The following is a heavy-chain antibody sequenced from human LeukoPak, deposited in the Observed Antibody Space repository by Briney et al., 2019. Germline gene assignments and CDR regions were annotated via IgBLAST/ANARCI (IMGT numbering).Heavy chain of an antibody. CDR1: GGTFSSYA. J-gene: IGHJ3*02. CDR2: IIPILGIA. D-gene: IGHD2-21*02. Sequence: GSSVKVSCKASGGTFSSYAISWVRQAPGQGLEWMGRIIPILGIANYAQKFQGRVTITADKSTSTAYMELSSLRSEDTAVYYCARDRDRVVVTAIRSAFDIWGQGTMVTVSS. V-gene: IGHV1-69*04. CDR3: ARDRDRVVVTAIRSAFDI.